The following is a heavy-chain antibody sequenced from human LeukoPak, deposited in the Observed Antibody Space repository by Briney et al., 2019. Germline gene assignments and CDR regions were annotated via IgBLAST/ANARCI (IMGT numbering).Heavy chain of an antibody. J-gene: IGHJ4*02. CDR1: GGSFSGYY. V-gene: IGHV4-34*01. Sequence: SETLSLTSAVYGGSFSGYYWSWIRQPPGKGLEWIGEINHSGSTNYNPSLKSRVTISVDTSKNQFSLKLSSVTAADTAVYYCARGALYGSGSYSPGPASPPRGRYFDYWGQGTLVTVSS. CDR3: ARGALYGSGSYSPGPASPPRGRYFDY. CDR2: INHSGST. D-gene: IGHD3-10*01.